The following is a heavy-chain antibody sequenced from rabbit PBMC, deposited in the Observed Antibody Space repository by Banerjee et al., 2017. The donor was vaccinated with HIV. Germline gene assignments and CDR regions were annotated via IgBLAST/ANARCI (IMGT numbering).Heavy chain of an antibody. V-gene: IGHV1S40*01. CDR3: ARDLPDIIGWNFGW. CDR2: IAGSSSGFT. J-gene: IGHJ4*01. D-gene: IGHD1-1*01. Sequence: QSLEESGGGLVQPEGSLALTCKASGFSFSSSDYICWVRQAPGKGLEWISCIAGSSSGFTYSATWAKGRFTISKPSSTTVTLQMTSLTAADTATYFCARDLPDIIGWNFGWWGQGTLVTVS. CDR1: GFSFSSSDY.